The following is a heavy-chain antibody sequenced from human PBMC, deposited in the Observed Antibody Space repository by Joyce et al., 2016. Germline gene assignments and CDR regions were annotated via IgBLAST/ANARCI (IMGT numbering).Heavy chain of an antibody. J-gene: IGHJ4*02. Sequence: QVQLVESGGGVVQPGRSLRLSCAASGFTFSRYAMHWVRQAPGKGLEWVAVISYDGSNKYYADSVKGRFTISRDNSKNTLYLQMNSLRAEDTAVYYCAREFTPGRYSYLFDYWGQGTLVTVSS. V-gene: IGHV3-30-3*01. CDR3: AREFTPGRYSYLFDY. CDR2: ISYDGSNK. D-gene: IGHD5-18*01. CDR1: GFTFSRYA.